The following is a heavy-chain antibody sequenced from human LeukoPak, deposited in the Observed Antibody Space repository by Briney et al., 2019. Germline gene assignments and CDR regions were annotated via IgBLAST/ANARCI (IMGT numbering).Heavy chain of an antibody. CDR2: ISGSGGST. CDR1: GFTVSSYA. D-gene: IGHD2-2*01. V-gene: IGHV3-23*01. Sequence: GGSLRLSCAASGFTVSSYAMSWVRQAPGKGLEWVSAISGSGGSTYYADSVKGRFTISRDNSKNTLYVQMNSLRAEDTAVYYCAKDADIVVSSYFDYWGQGTLVTVSS. J-gene: IGHJ4*02. CDR3: AKDADIVVSSYFDY.